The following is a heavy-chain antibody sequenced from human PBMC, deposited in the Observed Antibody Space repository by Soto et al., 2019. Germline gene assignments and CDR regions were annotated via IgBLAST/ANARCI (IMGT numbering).Heavy chain of an antibody. J-gene: IGHJ4*02. CDR3: ARSPGDSAWEQWLLF. D-gene: IGHD6-19*01. CDR1: GYTFSSYG. V-gene: IGHV1-18*01. CDR2: ISAYNGNT. Sequence: ASVKVSCKASGYTFSSYGISWVRQAPGQGLEWMGWISAYNGNTNYAQKVQGRVTMTTDTSTSTAYMELRSLRSDDTAVYYCARSPGDSAWEQWLLFWGQGTLVTVSS.